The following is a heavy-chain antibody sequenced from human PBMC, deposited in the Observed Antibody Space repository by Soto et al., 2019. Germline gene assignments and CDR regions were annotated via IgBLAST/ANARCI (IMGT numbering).Heavy chain of an antibody. CDR2: MNPNSGNT. Sequence: ASVKVSCKASGYTFTSYDINWVRQATGQGLEWMGWMNPNSGNTGYAQKFQGRVTMTRNTSISTAYMELSSLRSEDTAVYYCSVRSREDIVVVKDYMDVWGKGTTVTVSS. CDR1: GYTFTSYD. V-gene: IGHV1-8*01. D-gene: IGHD2-2*01. CDR3: SVRSREDIVVVKDYMDV. J-gene: IGHJ6*03.